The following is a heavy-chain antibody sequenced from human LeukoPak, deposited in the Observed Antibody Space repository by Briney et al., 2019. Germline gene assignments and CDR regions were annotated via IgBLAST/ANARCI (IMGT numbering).Heavy chain of an antibody. J-gene: IGHJ5*02. D-gene: IGHD2-15*01. CDR1: GGTFSSYG. Sequence: GASVKVSCKASGGTFSSYGISWVRQAPGQGLEWMGGIIPIFGTANYAQKFQGRVTITADESTSTAYMELSSLRSEDTAVYYCARAPLYCSGGSCYWFDPWGQGTLVTVSS. V-gene: IGHV1-69*13. CDR2: IIPIFGTA. CDR3: ARAPLYCSGGSCYWFDP.